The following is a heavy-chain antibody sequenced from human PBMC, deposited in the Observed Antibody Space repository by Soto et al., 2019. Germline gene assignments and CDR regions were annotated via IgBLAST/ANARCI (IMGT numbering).Heavy chain of an antibody. CDR1: GYTLTELS. V-gene: IGHV1-24*01. D-gene: IGHD3-10*01. CDR2: FDPGDGET. J-gene: IGHJ6*02. Sequence: ASVKVSCKVSGYTLTELSMHWVRQAPGKGLGWMGGFDPGDGETIYAQKFQGRVTMTEDTSTGTAYMELSSLRSEDTAVYYCATEGGIMVRGVIRPDRNYYYYYYGMDVWGQGTTVTVSS. CDR3: ATEGGIMVRGVIRPDRNYYYYYYGMDV.